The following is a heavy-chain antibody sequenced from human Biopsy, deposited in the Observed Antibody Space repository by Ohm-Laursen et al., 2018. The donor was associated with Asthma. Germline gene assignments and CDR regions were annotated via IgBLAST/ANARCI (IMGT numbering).Heavy chain of an antibody. J-gene: IGHJ6*02. V-gene: IGHV1-18*01. CDR3: ARAVDYSHYYGIDV. CDR2: ISVYNGNT. D-gene: IGHD3-10*01. CDR1: GYTFNSTD. Sequence: ASVKVSCKTSGYTFNSTDITWVRQAPGQGLEWMGWISVYNGNTKVAQKLQDRVTMITDTSTSTAYMELRSLRSDDTAVYFCARAVDYSHYYGIDVWGQGTTVTVS.